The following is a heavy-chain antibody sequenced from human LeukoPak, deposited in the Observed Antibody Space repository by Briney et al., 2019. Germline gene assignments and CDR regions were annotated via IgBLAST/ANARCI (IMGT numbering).Heavy chain of an antibody. Sequence: SETLSLSPTVSGGSITSFYWGGIRQRPGKGLEWIGYIYFSGSTNYNPSLESRVTISVDTSKNQFSLKLSSVTAADTAVDYCARGDSSWSKQLDYWGQGTLATVSS. CDR3: ARGDSSWSKQLDY. CDR2: IYFSGST. D-gene: IGHD6-13*01. CDR1: GGSITSFY. J-gene: IGHJ4*02. V-gene: IGHV4-59*01.